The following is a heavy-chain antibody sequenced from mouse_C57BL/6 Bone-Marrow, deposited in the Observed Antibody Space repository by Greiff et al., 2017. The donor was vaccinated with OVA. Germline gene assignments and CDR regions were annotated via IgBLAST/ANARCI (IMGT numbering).Heavy chain of an antibody. J-gene: IGHJ3*01. D-gene: IGHD2-5*01. V-gene: IGHV1-69*01. CDR2: IDPSDSST. CDR1: GYTFTSYW. CDR3: AKVDSNSLCAY. Sequence: QVQLQQPGAELVMPGASVKLSCKASGYTFTSYWMHWVKQRPGQGLEWIGEIDPSDSSTNYNQKFKGKSTLTVDKSASTAYMQLSSLTSEDSAVYYCAKVDSNSLCAYWGQGTLVTVAA.